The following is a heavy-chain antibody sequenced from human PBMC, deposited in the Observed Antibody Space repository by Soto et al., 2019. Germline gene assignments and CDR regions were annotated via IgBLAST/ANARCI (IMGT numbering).Heavy chain of an antibody. CDR1: GYIFTSYA. V-gene: IGHV1-3*01. CDR2: INAGNGNT. J-gene: IGHJ3*01. CDR3: AARYYCTSGPDTFDF. Sequence: GASVKVSCKASGYIFTSYAMHWVRQAPGQRLEWMGWINAGNGNTKYSQKFQGRVTITRDTSASTAYMELSSLRSEDTAVYYCAARYYCTSGPDTFDFWGRGTVVTVSS. D-gene: IGHD3-22*01.